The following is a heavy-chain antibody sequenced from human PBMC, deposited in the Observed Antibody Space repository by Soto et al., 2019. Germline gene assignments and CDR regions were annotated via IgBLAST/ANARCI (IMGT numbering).Heavy chain of an antibody. Sequence: SETLSLTCTVSGGSISSGGYYWSWIRQHPGKGLEWIGYIYYSGSTYYNPSLKSRVTISVDTSKNQFSLKLSSVTAADTAVYYCARAKVVPAASYYYYGMDVWGQATTVTVSS. D-gene: IGHD2-2*01. CDR2: IYYSGST. CDR3: ARAKVVPAASYYYYGMDV. V-gene: IGHV4-31*03. CDR1: GGSISSGGYY. J-gene: IGHJ6*02.